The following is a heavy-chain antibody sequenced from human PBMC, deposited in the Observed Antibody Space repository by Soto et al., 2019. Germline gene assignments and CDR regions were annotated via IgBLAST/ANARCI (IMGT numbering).Heavy chain of an antibody. V-gene: IGHV3-74*01. CDR3: ARDAVVVAPKVYYGMDV. D-gene: IGHD2-15*01. CDR1: GFTFSSYW. Sequence: GSLRLSCAASGFTFSSYWMHWVCQAPGKGLVWVSRINSDGSGTSYADSVKGRFTISRDNAKNTLYLQMNSLRAEDTAVYYCARDAVVVAPKVYYGMDVWGQGTTVTVSS. J-gene: IGHJ6*02. CDR2: INSDGSGT.